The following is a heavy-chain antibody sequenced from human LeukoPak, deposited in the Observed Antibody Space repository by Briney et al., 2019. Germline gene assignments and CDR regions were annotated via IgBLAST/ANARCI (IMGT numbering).Heavy chain of an antibody. J-gene: IGHJ3*02. CDR3: ARRRSTSWASDI. CDR2: IYSGGST. Sequence: PGGSLRLSCVASGFTVSTNYMTWVRQAPGKGLEWVSVIYSGGSTYYPDSVKGRFTISRDNSRNTLYLQMNILKVEDTAVYYCARRRSTSWASDIWGQGTMVTVSS. D-gene: IGHD6-13*01. CDR1: GFTVSTNY. V-gene: IGHV3-53*01.